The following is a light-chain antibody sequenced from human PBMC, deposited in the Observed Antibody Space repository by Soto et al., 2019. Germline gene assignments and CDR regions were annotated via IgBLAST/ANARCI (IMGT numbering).Light chain of an antibody. CDR3: QQSGDTPPWT. J-gene: IGKJ1*01. V-gene: IGKV1-39*01. CDR2: AAS. Sequence: DIQMTQSPSSLSASVGDRVIITCRASQSIRKYLNWYQHKPGKVPMLLIYAASSLQSGVPSRFSGSGFGTEFTLTITSLQPEDFATYYCQQSGDTPPWTFGQGTKVDIK. CDR1: QSIRKY.